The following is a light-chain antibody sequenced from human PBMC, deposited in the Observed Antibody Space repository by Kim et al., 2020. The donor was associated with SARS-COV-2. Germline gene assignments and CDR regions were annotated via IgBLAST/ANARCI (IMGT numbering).Light chain of an antibody. CDR1: SSNIGSNY. J-gene: IGLJ3*02. Sequence: QPVLTQPPSASGTPGQRVTISCSGSSSNIGSNYVYWYQQLPGTAPKLLIYRNNQRPSGVPDRFSGSKSGTSASLAINGLRSEDEADYYCAAWDDSLSGHWVFGGGTQLTVL. V-gene: IGLV1-47*01. CDR3: AAWDDSLSGHWV. CDR2: RNN.